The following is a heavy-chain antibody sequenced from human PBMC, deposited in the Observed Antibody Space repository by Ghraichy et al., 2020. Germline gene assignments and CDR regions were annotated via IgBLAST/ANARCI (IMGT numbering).Heavy chain of an antibody. D-gene: IGHD2-15*01. CDR2: ISSSSSYI. J-gene: IGHJ4*02. CDR1: GFTFSSYS. V-gene: IGHV3-21*01. Sequence: GGSLRLSCAASGFTFSSYSMNWVRQAPGKGLEWVSSISSSSSYIYYADSVKGRFTISRDNAKNSLYLQMNSLRAEDTAVYYCARKLNRVAALDYWGQGTLVTVSS. CDR3: ARKLNRVAALDY.